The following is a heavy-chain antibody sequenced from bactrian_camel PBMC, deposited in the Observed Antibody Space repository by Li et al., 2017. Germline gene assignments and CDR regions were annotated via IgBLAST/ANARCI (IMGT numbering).Heavy chain of an antibody. CDR1: GFTFSKYA. CDR3: ASLSAVASTSMKSH. J-gene: IGHJ4*01. CDR2: ISSGGITT. V-gene: IGHV3S40*01. D-gene: IGHD4*01. Sequence: DVQLVESGGGSVDAGGSLRLSCAASGFTFSKYAMAWVRQAPGKGLEWVSSISSGGITTYYADSVKGQFTISRDNAKNTVYLHMNSLKYEDTAVYYCASLSAVASTSMKSHWGQGTQVTVS.